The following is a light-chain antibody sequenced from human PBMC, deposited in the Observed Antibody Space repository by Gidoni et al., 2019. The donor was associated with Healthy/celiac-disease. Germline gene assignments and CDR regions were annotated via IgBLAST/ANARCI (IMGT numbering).Light chain of an antibody. CDR1: QSVYSNY. CDR2: GAS. J-gene: IGKJ2*01. CDR3: QQYGGSPAAYT. V-gene: IGKV3-20*01. Sequence: EIVLTQSPGTLSLSPGDRATLSCRASQSVYSNYLAWYQPRPGQSPRLLLYGASNRATGIPERFSGSGSVTDFTLSISRLEPEDFGVYYCQQYGGSPAAYTFGQGTKLEIK.